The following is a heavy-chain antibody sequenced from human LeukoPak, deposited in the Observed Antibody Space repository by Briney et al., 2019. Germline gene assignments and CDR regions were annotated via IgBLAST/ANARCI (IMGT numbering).Heavy chain of an antibody. J-gene: IGHJ4*02. CDR3: ARGHHYYYDSSGSALDY. Sequence: GGSLRLSCAASGFTFSSYSMNRVRQAPGKGLEWVSYISSSSSTIYYADSVKGRFTISRDNAKNSLCLQMNSLRAEDTAVYYCARGHHYYYDSSGSALDYWGQGTLVTVSS. CDR1: GFTFSSYS. D-gene: IGHD3-22*01. CDR2: ISSSSSTI. V-gene: IGHV3-48*04.